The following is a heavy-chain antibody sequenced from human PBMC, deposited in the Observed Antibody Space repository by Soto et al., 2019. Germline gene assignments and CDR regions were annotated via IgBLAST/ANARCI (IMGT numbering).Heavy chain of an antibody. J-gene: IGHJ6*02. Sequence: EVQLLDSGGDLVQPGGSLRLSCEASGFSFGSYSMNWVRQAPGKGLEWVSFISGRGTTTYYADSVKGRFTVSRDNAKNSLSLEVNSLRDEDTAVYYCARLGYCSSATCKYYFYYYGMDVWGQGTTVTVSS. D-gene: IGHD2-2*01. V-gene: IGHV3-48*02. CDR3: ARLGYCSSATCKYYFYYYGMDV. CDR2: ISGRGTTT. CDR1: GFSFGSYS.